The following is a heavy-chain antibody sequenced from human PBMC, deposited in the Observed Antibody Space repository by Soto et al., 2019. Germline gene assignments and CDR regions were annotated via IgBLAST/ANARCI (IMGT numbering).Heavy chain of an antibody. V-gene: IGHV1-18*01. CDR1: GYTFTNYG. Sequence: QVQLVQSGAEVKKPGASVKVSCKASGYTFTNYGISWVRQAPGQGLEWMGWINTSNGNTNHAQKLQGRVTMTTDTSTSTAYMELRSLRSDDTAVYYCARGVGSGTYYNQYNWFDPWGQGTLVTVSS. CDR3: ARGVGSGTYYNQYNWFDP. J-gene: IGHJ5*02. D-gene: IGHD3-10*01. CDR2: INTSNGNT.